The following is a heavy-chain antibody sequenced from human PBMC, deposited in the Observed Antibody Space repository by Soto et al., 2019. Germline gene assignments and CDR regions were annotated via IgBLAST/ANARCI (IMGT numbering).Heavy chain of an antibody. CDR2: IYYSGST. V-gene: IGHV4-39*01. D-gene: IGHD1-7*01. J-gene: IGHJ6*02. Sequence: SETLSLTCTVSGGSISSSSYYWGWIRQPPGKGLEWIGSIYYSGSTYYNPSLKSRVTISVETSTNRFSLTLSSVTAADTAVYYCARRPTRELPYYYYGMDVWGQGTTIAVSS. CDR3: ARRPTRELPYYYYGMDV. CDR1: GGSISSSSYY.